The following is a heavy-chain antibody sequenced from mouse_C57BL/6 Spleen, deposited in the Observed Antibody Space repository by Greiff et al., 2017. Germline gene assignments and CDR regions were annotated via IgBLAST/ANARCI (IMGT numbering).Heavy chain of an antibody. CDR2: IDPEDGET. D-gene: IGHD1-1*01. CDR1: GFNIKDYY. V-gene: IGHV14-2*01. CDR3: ALITTVVAPYAMDY. J-gene: IGHJ4*01. Sequence: VQLQQSGAELVKPGASVKLSCTASGFNIKDYYMHWVKQRTEQGLEWIGRIDPEDGETTYAPKFQGKVTLTADTSSNTAYLQLRSLTSEDTAVYYCALITTVVAPYAMDYWGQGTSVTVSS.